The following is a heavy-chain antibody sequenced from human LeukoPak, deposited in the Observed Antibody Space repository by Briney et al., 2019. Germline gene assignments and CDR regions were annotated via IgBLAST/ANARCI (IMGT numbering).Heavy chain of an antibody. J-gene: IGHJ5*02. V-gene: IGHV4-39*07. CDR3: ARVVYYDSTPRWFDP. CDR2: IYYSGST. D-gene: IGHD3-22*01. CDR1: GGSISSSSYY. Sequence: SETLSLTCTVSGGSISSSSYYWGWIRQPPGKGLEWIGSIYYSGSTYYNPSLKSRVTISVDTSKNQFSLKLSSVTAADTAVYYCARVVYYDSTPRWFDPWGQGTLVTVSS.